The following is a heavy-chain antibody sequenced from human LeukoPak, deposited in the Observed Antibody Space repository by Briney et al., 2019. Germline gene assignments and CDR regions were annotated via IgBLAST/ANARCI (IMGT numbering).Heavy chain of an antibody. J-gene: IGHJ3*02. D-gene: IGHD3-10*01. CDR3: ARDREGSGAFDI. CDR1: GYTFTGYY. V-gene: IGHV1-2*02. CDR2: INANSDGT. Sequence: ASVKVSCKASGYTFTGYYMHWGRKAPGQALEWMRWINANSDGTHYAQKFQGRVTMTRDTSISTAYMELSRLRSDDTAVYYGARDREGSGAFDIWGQGTMVTDSS.